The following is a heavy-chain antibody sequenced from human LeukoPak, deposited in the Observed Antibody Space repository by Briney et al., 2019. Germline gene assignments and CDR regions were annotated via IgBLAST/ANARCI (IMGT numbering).Heavy chain of an antibody. Sequence: ASVKVSCKASGYTFTGYYMHWVRQAPGQGLEWMGWINPNSGGTNYAQKFQGRVTMTRDTSISTAYMELSRLRSDDTAVYYCARVGLGCSSTSCYSFDYWGQGTLVTVSS. CDR3: ARVGLGCSSTSCYSFDY. D-gene: IGHD2-2*01. J-gene: IGHJ4*02. V-gene: IGHV1-2*02. CDR1: GYTFTGYY. CDR2: INPNSGGT.